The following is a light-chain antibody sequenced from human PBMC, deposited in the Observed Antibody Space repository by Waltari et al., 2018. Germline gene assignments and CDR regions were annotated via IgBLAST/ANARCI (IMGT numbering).Light chain of an antibody. CDR3: QQSYSTPLYT. CDR2: AAS. CDR1: QSISTY. J-gene: IGKJ2*01. V-gene: IGKV1-39*01. Sequence: DIQMTQSPSSLSASIGDRVTITCRASQSISTYLNWYQQKPGKAPRLLIYAASNLQSGVPSRFSGSGSGSDFTLTISSLQPEDFATYYCQQSYSTPLYTFGQGTELGIK.